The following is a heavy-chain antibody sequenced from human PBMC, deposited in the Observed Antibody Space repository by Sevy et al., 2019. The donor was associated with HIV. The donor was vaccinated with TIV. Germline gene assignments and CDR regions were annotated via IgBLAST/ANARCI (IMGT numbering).Heavy chain of an antibody. D-gene: IGHD3-22*01. CDR2: IWSDGAYQ. Sequence: LSLTCAATGFTFSNYAMHWVRQAPGKGMEWVAIIWSDGAYQYHGDSVKGRFTISRDNSKNTLYLQMNNVRVEDTAVYYCARGGYYYDNAAYYALDSWGQGTLVTVSS. CDR1: GFTFSNYA. CDR3: ARGGYYYDNAAYYALDS. J-gene: IGHJ4*02. V-gene: IGHV3-33*01.